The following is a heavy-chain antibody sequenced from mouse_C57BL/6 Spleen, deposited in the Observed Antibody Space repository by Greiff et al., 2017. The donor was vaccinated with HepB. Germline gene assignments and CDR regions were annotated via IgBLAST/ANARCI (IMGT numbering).Heavy chain of an antibody. CDR3: ARRGIYYDYDDFDY. Sequence: LQQSGPELVKPGASVKISCKASGYTFTDYYMNWVKQSHGKSLEWIGDINPNNGGTSYNQKFKGKATLTVDKSSSTAYMELRSLTSEDSAVYYCARRGIYYDYDDFDYWGQGTTLTVSS. CDR1: GYTFTDYY. V-gene: IGHV1-26*01. J-gene: IGHJ2*01. CDR2: INPNNGGT. D-gene: IGHD2-4*01.